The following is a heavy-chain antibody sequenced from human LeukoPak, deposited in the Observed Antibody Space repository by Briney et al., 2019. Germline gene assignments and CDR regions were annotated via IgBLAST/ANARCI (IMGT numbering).Heavy chain of an antibody. Sequence: SQTLSLTCTVSGGSISSGGYYWSWIRQPPGKGLEWIGYIYYSGSTYYNPSLKSRVTISVNTSKNQFSLKLSSVTAADTAVYCCAKVVRKAFDIWGQGTMVTVSS. J-gene: IGHJ3*02. D-gene: IGHD3-10*01. V-gene: IGHV4-30-4*08. CDR2: IYYSGST. CDR3: AKVVRKAFDI. CDR1: GGSISSGGYY.